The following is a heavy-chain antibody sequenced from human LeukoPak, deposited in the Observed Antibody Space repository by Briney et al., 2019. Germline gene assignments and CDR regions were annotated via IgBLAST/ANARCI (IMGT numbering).Heavy chain of an antibody. CDR3: AIRYCSSTSCYAEYFQH. CDR1: GFTFSSYA. CDR2: ISGSGGST. V-gene: IGHV3-23*01. D-gene: IGHD2-2*01. Sequence: GGSLRLSCAASGFTFSSYAMSWVRQAPGKGLEWVSAISGSGGSTYYADSVKGRFTISRDNSKNTLYLQMNSLRAEDTAVYYCAIRYCSSTSCYAEYFQHWGQGTLVTVSS. J-gene: IGHJ1*01.